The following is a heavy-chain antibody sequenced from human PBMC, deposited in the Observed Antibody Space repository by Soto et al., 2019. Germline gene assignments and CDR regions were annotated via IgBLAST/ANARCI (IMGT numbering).Heavy chain of an antibody. CDR2: IHYSGST. CDR3: ATMDGYGYHHD. D-gene: IGHD5-18*01. V-gene: IGHV4-59*02. J-gene: IGHJ4*02. Sequence: QVQLQESGPGLVKPSETLSLMCTVSGSSDSSYSWSWIQQPPGKGLQWIGHIHYSGSTNYNPSLMGRVSISVDTSMNQFTQKLSSVTAAETAVHYCATMDGYGYHHDWVQEAVVTVCS. CDR1: GSSDSSYS.